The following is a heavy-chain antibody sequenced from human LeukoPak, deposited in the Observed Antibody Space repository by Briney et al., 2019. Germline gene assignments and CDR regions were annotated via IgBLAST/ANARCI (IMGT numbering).Heavy chain of an antibody. D-gene: IGHD6-19*01. Sequence: SQTLSPTCAISGDSFSSNSAAWNWIRQSPSRGLEWLGRTYYRSKWYNDYAVSVKSRITINPDTSKNQFSLQLNSVTPEDTAVYYCAREAYIAVAQHYYYYGMDVWGQGTTVTVSS. CDR3: AREAYIAVAQHYYYYGMDV. V-gene: IGHV6-1*01. CDR2: TYYRSKWYN. J-gene: IGHJ6*02. CDR1: GDSFSSNSAA.